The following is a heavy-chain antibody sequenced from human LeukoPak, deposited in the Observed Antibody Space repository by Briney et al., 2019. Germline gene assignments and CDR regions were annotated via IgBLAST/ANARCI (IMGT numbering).Heavy chain of an antibody. J-gene: IGHJ4*02. CDR1: GFTFSSYW. D-gene: IGHD6-19*01. Sequence: GGSLRLSCAASGFTFSSYWMSWVRQAPGKGLEWVANIKQDGSEKYYVDSVKGRFTISRDNAKNSLCLQMNSLRAEDTAVYYCAKGETRGWSDPFDYWGQGTLVTVSS. CDR2: IKQDGSEK. CDR3: AKGETRGWSDPFDY. V-gene: IGHV3-7*03.